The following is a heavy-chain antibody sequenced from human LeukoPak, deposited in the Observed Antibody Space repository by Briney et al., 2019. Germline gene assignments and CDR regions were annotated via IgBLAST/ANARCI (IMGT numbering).Heavy chain of an antibody. D-gene: IGHD3-3*01. Sequence: ASVKVSCKASGYTFTSYGISWVRQAPGQGLEWMGWISAYNGNTNYAQKLQGRVTMTTDTSTSTAYMELRSLRSDDTAVYYCARGLTYYDFWSGYLDDYFDYWGQGTLVTVSS. CDR3: ARGLTYYDFWSGYLDDYFDY. CDR2: ISAYNGNT. CDR1: GYTFTSYG. V-gene: IGHV1-18*01. J-gene: IGHJ4*02.